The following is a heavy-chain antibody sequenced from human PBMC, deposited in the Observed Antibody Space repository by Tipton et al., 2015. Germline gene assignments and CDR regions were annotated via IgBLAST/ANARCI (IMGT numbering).Heavy chain of an antibody. D-gene: IGHD3-10*01. CDR3: ARGLLLWFGMTDY. CDR1: GGSVSSGSYY. Sequence: TLSLTCTVSGGSVSSGSYYWSWIRQPPGKGLEWIGSISHSGNTYYNPSLKSRVTMSRDTSKNQFSLKLNSVTAADTAVYYCARGLLLWFGMTDYWGQGTLVTVSS. CDR2: ISHSGNT. V-gene: IGHV4-39*07. J-gene: IGHJ4*02.